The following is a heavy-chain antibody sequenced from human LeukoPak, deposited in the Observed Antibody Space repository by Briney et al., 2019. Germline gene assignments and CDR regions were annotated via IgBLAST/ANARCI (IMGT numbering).Heavy chain of an antibody. V-gene: IGHV3-23*01. D-gene: IGHD4-17*01. J-gene: IGHJ4*02. CDR2: ISGSGGNT. Sequence: GGSLRLSCAASGFTFSSYAMSGVRQAPGKGLEWVSAISGSGGNTYYADSVTGRFTISRDNSKNTLYLQINSLRAEETAVYYCAKDPLINGDPGAYFDYWGQGTLVTVSS. CDR3: AKDPLINGDPGAYFDY. CDR1: GFTFSSYA.